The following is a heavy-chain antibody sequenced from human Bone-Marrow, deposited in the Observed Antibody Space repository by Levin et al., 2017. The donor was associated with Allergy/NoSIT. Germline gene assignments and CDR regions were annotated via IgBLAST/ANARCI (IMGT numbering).Heavy chain of an antibody. Sequence: SETLSLTCAVYGGSFSGYYWSWIRQPPGKGLEWIGEINHSGSTNYNPSLKSRVTISVDTSKNQFSLKLSSVTAADTAVYYCAREIWGVRYFDWLPPYGSLYYFDYWGQGTLVTVSS. CDR3: AREIWGVRYFDWLPPYGSLYYFDY. J-gene: IGHJ4*02. D-gene: IGHD3-9*01. CDR1: GGSFSGYY. V-gene: IGHV4-34*01. CDR2: INHSGST.